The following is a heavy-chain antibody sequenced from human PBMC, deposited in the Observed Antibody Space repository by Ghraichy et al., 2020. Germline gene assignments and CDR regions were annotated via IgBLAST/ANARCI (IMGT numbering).Heavy chain of an antibody. D-gene: IGHD4-17*01. Sequence: LSLTCAASGFTFSGYWMSWVRQAPGKVLEWLSNIKQYGSEKNYVDSLKGRFTISRDNAKNSLSLQMNSLRAEDTAVYYCARSYGDYDYYYGMDVWGQGTTVTVSS. CDR3: ARSYGDYDYYYGMDV. CDR2: IKQYGSEK. CDR1: GFTFSGYW. V-gene: IGHV3-7*01. J-gene: IGHJ6*02.